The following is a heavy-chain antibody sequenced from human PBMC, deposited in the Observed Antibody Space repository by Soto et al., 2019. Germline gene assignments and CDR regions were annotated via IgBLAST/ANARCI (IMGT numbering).Heavy chain of an antibody. CDR1: GLTVSSNY. CDR3: ASIFGGSGWYEGGY. J-gene: IGHJ4*02. Sequence: EVQLVESGGGLVQPGGSLRLSCAASGLTVSSNYMSWVRQAPGKGLEWVSVIYSGGSTYYADSVKGRFTISRDNSKNTLYLQMNSLRAEDTAVYYCASIFGGSGWYEGGYWGQGTLVTVSS. D-gene: IGHD6-19*01. V-gene: IGHV3-66*01. CDR2: IYSGGST.